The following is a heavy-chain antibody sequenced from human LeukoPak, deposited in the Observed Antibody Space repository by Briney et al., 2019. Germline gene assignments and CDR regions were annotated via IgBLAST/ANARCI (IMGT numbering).Heavy chain of an antibody. V-gene: IGHV3-30*03. CDR3: ARRPDYGGTPTFDY. Sequence: GGSLRLSCAASGFNFNSHGMHWVRQAPGKGLEWVALIPSDGSYTYYADSVKGRFTISRDNSKNTLYLQMKSLRVEDTAVYYCARRPDYGGTPTFDYWGQGTLVTVSS. CDR1: GFNFNSHG. D-gene: IGHD4-23*01. CDR2: IPSDGSYT. J-gene: IGHJ4*02.